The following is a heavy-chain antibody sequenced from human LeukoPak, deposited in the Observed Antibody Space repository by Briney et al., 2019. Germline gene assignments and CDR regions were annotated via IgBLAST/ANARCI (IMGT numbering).Heavy chain of an antibody. CDR1: GFTFGKYW. V-gene: IGHV3-7*03. Sequence: PGGPLRLSCVASGFTFGKYWMSWVRQAPGKGLEWVANIKLDGSEKNYVDSVKGRFTISRDNTKNSLHLQMNSLRAEDTAVFYCARDQYDTWSRRGNFDSWGQGTLVIVSS. D-gene: IGHD3-3*01. CDR2: IKLDGSEK. J-gene: IGHJ4*02. CDR3: ARDQYDTWSRRGNFDS.